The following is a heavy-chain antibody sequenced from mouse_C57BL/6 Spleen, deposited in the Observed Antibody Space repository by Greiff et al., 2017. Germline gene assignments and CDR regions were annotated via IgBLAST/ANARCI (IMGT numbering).Heavy chain of an antibody. D-gene: IGHD4-1*01. CDR2: IYPGDGDT. J-gene: IGHJ4*01. CDR3: ARWEYYAMDY. V-gene: IGHV1-82*01. CDR1: GYAFSSSW. Sequence: QVQLQQSGPELVKPGASVKISCKASGYAFSSSWMNWVKQRPGKGLEWIGRIYPGDGDTNYNGKFKGKATLTADKSSSTAYMQLSSLTSEDSAVYFCARWEYYAMDYWGQGTSVTVSS.